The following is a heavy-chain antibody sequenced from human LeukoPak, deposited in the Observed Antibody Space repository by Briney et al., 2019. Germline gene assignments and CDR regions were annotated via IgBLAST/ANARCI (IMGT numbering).Heavy chain of an antibody. D-gene: IGHD2-21*02. J-gene: IGHJ4*02. CDR3: ARGDLVTPLPGDYLDS. Sequence: GGSLRLSCAASRYTFIKKWMQGGGDGQGRGGGGVSDISSDGSRTDYADSVKGRFSISRDNAKNTLYLQMNSLRAEDTAVYYCARGDLVTPLPGDYLDSWGQGTLVTVSS. CDR2: ISSDGSRT. CDR1: RYTFIKKW. V-gene: IGHV3-74*01.